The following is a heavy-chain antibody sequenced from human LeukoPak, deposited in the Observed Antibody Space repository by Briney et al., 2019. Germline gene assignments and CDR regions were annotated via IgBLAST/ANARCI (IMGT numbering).Heavy chain of an antibody. Sequence: GGSLRLSCAGSGFTFSTYSMNWVRQAPGKGLEWVSSISSSSSYIFYADSVKGRFTISRDNSKNSLYLQMNSLRAEDTAVYYCARGSKLGAAPTGGYYYYGMDVWGQGTTVTVSS. CDR2: ISSSSSYI. J-gene: IGHJ6*02. V-gene: IGHV3-21*01. D-gene: IGHD2-15*01. CDR3: ARGSKLGAAPTGGYYYYGMDV. CDR1: GFTFSTYS.